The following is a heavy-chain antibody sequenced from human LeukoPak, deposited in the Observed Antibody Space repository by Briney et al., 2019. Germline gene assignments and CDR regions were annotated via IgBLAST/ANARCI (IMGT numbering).Heavy chain of an antibody. V-gene: IGHV3-23*01. CDR3: ARASVHYDSGGLFDY. Sequence: GGSLRLSCAASGFTFSNYAMSWVRQAPGSGLEWVSSISGNTFDIYDADSVKGRFTISRDNSRNTLYLQMNRLRAEDTAVYYCARASVHYDSGGLFDYWGQGTLVTVSS. D-gene: IGHD3-22*01. CDR2: ISGNTFDI. CDR1: GFTFSNYA. J-gene: IGHJ4*02.